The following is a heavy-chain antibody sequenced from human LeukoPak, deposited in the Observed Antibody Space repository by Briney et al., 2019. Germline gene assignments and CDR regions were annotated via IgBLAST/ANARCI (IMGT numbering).Heavy chain of an antibody. V-gene: IGHV3-48*04. CDR1: GFTFSGYN. CDR2: ISNSGNTI. J-gene: IGHJ4*02. CDR3: ARVFSNPTGNDY. D-gene: IGHD1-1*01. Sequence: GGSLRLSCAGSGFTFSGYNMNWVRQAPGKGLEWVSYISNSGNTIFYADSVKGRFTISRDNGKNSLYLQMNSLRAEDTAVYYCARVFSNPTGNDYWGQGTLVTVSS.